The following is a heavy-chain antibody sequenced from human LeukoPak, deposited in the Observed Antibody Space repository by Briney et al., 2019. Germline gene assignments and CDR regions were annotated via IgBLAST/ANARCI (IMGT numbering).Heavy chain of an antibody. CDR3: AELGITMIGGV. J-gene: IGHJ6*04. CDR2: ISGGSSFT. D-gene: IGHD3-10*02. Sequence: AGGSLRLSCAASGFTFSSYAMSWVRQAPGKGLEWVSYISGGSSFTYYVDSVKGRFTISRDNAKNSLYLQMNSLRAEDTAVYYCAELGITMIGGVWGKGTTVTISS. CDR1: GFTFSSYA. V-gene: IGHV3-21*01.